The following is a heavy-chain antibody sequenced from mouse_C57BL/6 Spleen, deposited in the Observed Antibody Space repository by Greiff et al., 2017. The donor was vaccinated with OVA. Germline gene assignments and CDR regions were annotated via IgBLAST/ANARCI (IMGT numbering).Heavy chain of an antibody. CDR3: AKQRFYDGYDYYAMDY. Sequence: QVQLKESGPGLVAPSQSLSITCTVSGFSLTSYGVDWVSQPPGKGLEWLGVIWGGGSTNYNSALMSRLSISKDNSKSQVFLKMNSLQTDDTAMYYGAKQRFYDGYDYYAMDYWGQGTSVTVSS. D-gene: IGHD2-3*01. CDR2: IWGGGST. J-gene: IGHJ4*01. CDR1: GFSLTSYG. V-gene: IGHV2-9*01.